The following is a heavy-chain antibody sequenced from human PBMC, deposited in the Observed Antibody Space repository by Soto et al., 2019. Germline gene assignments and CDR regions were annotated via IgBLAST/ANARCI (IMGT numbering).Heavy chain of an antibody. J-gene: IGHJ6*02. Sequence: QVQLQESGPGLVKPSETLSLTCNVFGGSISNGDYYWSWIRQPPGKGLQYIGYIYYGGNTNYNPSLKSRLTMSIDRSANHFSLTLTSVTAADTAVYDCARVSGHYCYGVDVWGQGTTVIVSS. CDR2: IYYGGNT. CDR1: GGSISNGDYY. CDR3: ARVSGHYCYGVDV. V-gene: IGHV4-30-4*01.